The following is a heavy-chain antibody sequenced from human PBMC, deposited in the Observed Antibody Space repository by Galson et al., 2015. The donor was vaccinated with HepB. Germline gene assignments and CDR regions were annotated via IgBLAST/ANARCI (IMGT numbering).Heavy chain of an antibody. CDR2: IIPILGIA. V-gene: IGHV1-69*04. J-gene: IGHJ4*02. CDR3: ARDLYYYDSGGYYESLFY. D-gene: IGHD3-22*01. CDR1: GCTFSSYT. Sequence: SVKVSCKASGCTFSSYTISWVRQAPGQGLEWMGRIIPILGIANYAQKFQGRVTITADKSTSTTYMELSSLRAEDTAVYYCARDLYYYDSGGYYESLFYWGQGTLVTVSS.